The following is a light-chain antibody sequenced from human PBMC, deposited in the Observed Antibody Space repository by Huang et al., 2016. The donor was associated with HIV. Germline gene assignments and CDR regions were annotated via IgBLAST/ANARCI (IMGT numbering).Light chain of an antibody. CDR1: QRVSSN. CDR3: QQYNNWPPGFT. V-gene: IGKV3-15*01. J-gene: IGKJ3*01. CDR2: GAS. Sequence: EIVMRQSPATLSVSPGERATLPCRASQRVSSNLAWYQQKPGQAPRLLIYGASTRATGIPARFSGSGSGTEFTLTISSLQSEDFAVYYCQQYNNWPPGFTFGPGTKVDIK.